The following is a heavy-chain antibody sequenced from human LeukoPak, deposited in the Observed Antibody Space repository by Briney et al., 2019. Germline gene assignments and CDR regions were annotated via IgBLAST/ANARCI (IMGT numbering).Heavy chain of an antibody. D-gene: IGHD6-19*01. J-gene: IGHJ3*02. CDR3: ARLGIAVAGNRAFDI. Sequence: SETLSLTCTVSGGSISSNNYYWGWIRQPPGKGLEWIGIIYYSGSTYYNPSLRSRVIISVDTSKNQFSLKLSSVTAADTAVYYCARLGIAVAGNRAFDIWGQGTMVTVSS. CDR1: GGSISSNNYY. V-gene: IGHV4-39*01. CDR2: IYYSGST.